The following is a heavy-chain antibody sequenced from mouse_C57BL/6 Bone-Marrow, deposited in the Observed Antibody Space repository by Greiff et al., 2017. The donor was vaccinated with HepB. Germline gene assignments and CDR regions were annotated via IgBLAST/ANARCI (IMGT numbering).Heavy chain of an antibody. V-gene: IGHV3-6*01. Sequence: EVKLQESGPGLVKPSQSLSLTCSVTGYSITSGYYWNWIRQFPGNKLEWMGYISYDGSNNYNPSLKNRISITRDTSKNQFFLKLNSVTTEDTATYYCARETGPWFAYWGQGTLVTVSA. CDR2: ISYDGSN. CDR1: GYSITSGYY. D-gene: IGHD4-1*01. J-gene: IGHJ3*01. CDR3: ARETGPWFAY.